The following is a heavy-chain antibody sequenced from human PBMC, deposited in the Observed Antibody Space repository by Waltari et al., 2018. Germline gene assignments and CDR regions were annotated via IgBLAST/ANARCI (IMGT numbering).Heavy chain of an antibody. Sequence: EVQLVESGGGLVQPGGSLRLSCAASGFTFSSYWMGWVRQAPGKGLEWVANIKQDGSEKYYVDSVKGRFTISRDNAKNSLYLQMNSLRAEDTAVYYCARLSTVTTRSGYWYFDLWGRGTLVTVSS. J-gene: IGHJ2*01. D-gene: IGHD4-17*01. CDR1: GFTFSSYW. V-gene: IGHV3-7*04. CDR2: IKQDGSEK. CDR3: ARLSTVTTRSGYWYFDL.